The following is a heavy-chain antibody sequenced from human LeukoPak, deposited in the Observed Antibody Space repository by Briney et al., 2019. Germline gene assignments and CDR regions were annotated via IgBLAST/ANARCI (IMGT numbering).Heavy chain of an antibody. CDR2: IYTSGST. CDR1: GGSISSYY. D-gene: IGHD3-9*01. CDR3: AGYDILTGYYGPYGMDV. V-gene: IGHV4-4*07. Sequence: SETLSLTCTVSGGSISSYYWSWIRQPAGEGLGWVGRIYTSGSTNYNPSLKSRVTMSVDTSKNQFSLKLSSVTAADTAVYYCAGYDILTGYYGPYGMDVWGQGTTVTVSS. J-gene: IGHJ6*02.